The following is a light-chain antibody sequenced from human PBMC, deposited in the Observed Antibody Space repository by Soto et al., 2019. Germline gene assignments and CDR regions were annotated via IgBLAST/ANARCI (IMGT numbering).Light chain of an antibody. CDR2: EVT. CDR1: NSDVGNYNL. Sequence: QSALTQPASVSGSPGQSITISCTGTNSDVGNYNLVSWYQQHPGKAPKLMMYEVTKRPSGVSNRFSGSKSGNTASLTISGHQAEDEADYYCCSYAGSATWVFGGGTKVTVL. V-gene: IGLV2-23*02. CDR3: CSYAGSATWV. J-gene: IGLJ3*02.